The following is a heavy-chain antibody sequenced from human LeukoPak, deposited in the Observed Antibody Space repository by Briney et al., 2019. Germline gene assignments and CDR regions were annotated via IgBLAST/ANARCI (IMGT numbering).Heavy chain of an antibody. CDR2: ISSSSLYI. J-gene: IGHJ4*02. CDR1: GSTFSSYS. V-gene: IGHV3-21*01. D-gene: IGHD1-26*01. CDR3: ASEQSGNYYRPFDS. Sequence: PGESLRLSCATSGSTFSSYSMNWLRQAPGKALEWVSSISSSSLYIYYADSVRGRFTISRDNAKSSLYLQMNSLRAEDTAVYYCASEQSGNYYRPFDSWGQGTLVTVSS.